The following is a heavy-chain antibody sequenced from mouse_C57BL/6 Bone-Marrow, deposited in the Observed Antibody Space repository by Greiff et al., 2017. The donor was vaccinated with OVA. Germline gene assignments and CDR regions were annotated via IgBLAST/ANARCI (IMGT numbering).Heavy chain of an antibody. J-gene: IGHJ2*01. Sequence: EVQRVESGGGLVQPGGSLSLSCAASGFTFTDYYMSWVRQPPGKALEWLGFIRNKANGYTTEYSASVKGRFTISRDNSQSILYLQMNALRAEDSATYYCARLLVYFDYWGQGTTLTVSS. CDR1: GFTFTDYY. CDR2: IRNKANGYTT. D-gene: IGHD1-1*01. V-gene: IGHV7-3*01. CDR3: ARLLVYFDY.